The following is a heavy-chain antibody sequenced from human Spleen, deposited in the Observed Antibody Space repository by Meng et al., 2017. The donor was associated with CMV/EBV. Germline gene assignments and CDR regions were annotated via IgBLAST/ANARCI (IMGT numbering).Heavy chain of an antibody. Sequence: VSDNSAAWNWIRQSTSRGLEWLGRTYYRSKWFNDYALSVKSRVIINPDTSKNQFSLQLNSVTPDDTAVYFCARGTSDDYGDQNWFDPWGQGTLVTVSS. V-gene: IGHV6-1*01. CDR3: ARGTSDDYGDQNWFDP. J-gene: IGHJ5*02. CDR2: TYYRSKWFN. D-gene: IGHD4-17*01. CDR1: VSDNSAA.